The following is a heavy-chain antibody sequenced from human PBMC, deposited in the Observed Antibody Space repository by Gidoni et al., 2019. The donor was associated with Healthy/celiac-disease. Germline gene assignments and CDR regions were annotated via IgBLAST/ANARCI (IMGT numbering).Heavy chain of an antibody. D-gene: IGHD6-13*01. J-gene: IGHJ3*02. V-gene: IGHV1-2*02. CDR2: INPNSCGT. CDR1: GYPHDAYD. CDR3: ARDPSSSWDGDAFDI. Sequence: QLQLVQSEAEVNTPGATAKLSCKATGYPHDAYDMHWVRQAPGQGLGWMGWINPNSCGTNYAQKFQGRVTMTRDTSISTAYMELSRLRSDDTAVYYCARDPSSSWDGDAFDIWGQGTMVTVSS.